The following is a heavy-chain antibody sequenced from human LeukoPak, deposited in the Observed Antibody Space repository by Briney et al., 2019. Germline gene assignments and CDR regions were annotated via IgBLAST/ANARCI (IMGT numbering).Heavy chain of an antibody. D-gene: IGHD3-9*01. CDR1: GGSISSSNW. Sequence: SETLSLTCAVSGGSISSSNWWSWVRQPPGKGLEWIGEIYHSGSTNYNPSLKSRVTISVDKSKNQFSLKLSSVTAADTAVYYCASELRYFDWFVVGYWGQGTLVTVSS. CDR3: ASELRYFDWFVVGY. V-gene: IGHV4-4*02. J-gene: IGHJ4*02. CDR2: IYHSGST.